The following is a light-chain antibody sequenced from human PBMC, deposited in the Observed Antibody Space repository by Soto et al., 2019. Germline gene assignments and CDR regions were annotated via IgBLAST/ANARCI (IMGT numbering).Light chain of an antibody. CDR3: QRGLSWQSS. Sequence: EIVLTQSPATLSSSPGERATLSCRASQSISSSLNWYQQKPGQAPTLLIFDSSTRATGIPARFSGSGSGTDFTPTFRSLEPEVFALYPYQRGLSWQSSFGQGSRLRSN. CDR1: QSISSS. V-gene: IGKV3-11*01. J-gene: IGKJ2*01. CDR2: DSS.